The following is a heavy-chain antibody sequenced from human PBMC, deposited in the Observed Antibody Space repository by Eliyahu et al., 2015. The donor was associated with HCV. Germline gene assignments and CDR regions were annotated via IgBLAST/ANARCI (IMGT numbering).Heavy chain of an antibody. Sequence: EVQLLESGGGLIQPGGSLRLXCAASGFTFSSYAMSWVRQAPGKGLEWVSAISGSGGSTYFADSVKGRFTISRDNSKNTLYLQMNSLRAEDTAVYYCAKDFSSIATPAAFDIWGQGTMVTVSS. CDR3: AKDFSSIATPAAFDI. D-gene: IGHD2/OR15-2a*01. V-gene: IGHV3-23*01. CDR2: ISGSGGST. CDR1: GFTFSSYA. J-gene: IGHJ3*02.